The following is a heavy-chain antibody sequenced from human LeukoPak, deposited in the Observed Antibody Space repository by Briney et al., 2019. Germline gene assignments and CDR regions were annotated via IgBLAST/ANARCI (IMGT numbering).Heavy chain of an antibody. CDR1: GFTLSSYW. D-gene: IGHD3-22*01. V-gene: IGHV3-74*01. J-gene: IGHJ4*02. Sequence: GGCLRLSFAAAGFTLSSYWMHWVRHAPGKGLVWVSRINGDGSRTTYADFVKGRFTISRDNAKNTLYLQMNSLRAEDTAVYYCARDPDLSGYSFFDSWGQGTLVTVSS. CDR2: INGDGSRT. CDR3: ARDPDLSGYSFFDS.